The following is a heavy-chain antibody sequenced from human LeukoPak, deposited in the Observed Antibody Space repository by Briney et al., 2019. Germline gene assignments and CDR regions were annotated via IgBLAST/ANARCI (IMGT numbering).Heavy chain of an antibody. CDR1: GYTFTSYD. CDR2: MNPNSGNT. CDR3: ARGQYDCSSTSCYFYY. J-gene: IGHJ4*02. V-gene: IGHV1-8*01. Sequence: ASVKVSCTASGYTFTSYDINWVRQATGQGLEWMGWMNPNSGNTGYAQKFQGRVTMTRNTSISTAYMELSSLRSEDTAVYYCARGQYDCSSTSCYFYYWGQGTLVTVSS. D-gene: IGHD2-2*01.